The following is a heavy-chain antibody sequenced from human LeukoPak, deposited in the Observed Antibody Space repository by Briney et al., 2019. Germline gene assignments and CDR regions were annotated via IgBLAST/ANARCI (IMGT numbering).Heavy chain of an antibody. J-gene: IGHJ4*02. D-gene: IGHD1-26*01. CDR1: GFTFSSFA. Sequence: GGSLRLSCAASGFTFSSFAMSWVRQVPGKGLEWVSGISASGGSTSYADSVRGRFTISRDNSKNTLYVQMNSLRDEDTAVYYCAIDQRWESPHYLDSWGQGTLVTVPS. V-gene: IGHV3-23*01. CDR3: AIDQRWESPHYLDS. CDR2: ISASGGST.